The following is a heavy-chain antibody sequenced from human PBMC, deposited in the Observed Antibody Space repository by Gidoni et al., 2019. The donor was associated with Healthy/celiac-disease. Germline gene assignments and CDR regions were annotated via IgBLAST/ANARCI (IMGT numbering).Heavy chain of an antibody. CDR2: ISAYNGNT. CDR1: GYTFTRYG. CDR3: ARVSTVHDAFDI. J-gene: IGHJ3*02. V-gene: IGHV1-18*01. D-gene: IGHD3-10*01. Sequence: QVQLVQSGAEVKKSGASVTVSCEASGYTFTRYGISWVRQAPGQGLEWMGWISAYNGNTNYAQKLQGRVTMTTDTSTSTAYMELRSLRSDDTAVYYCARVSTVHDAFDIWGQGTMVTVSS.